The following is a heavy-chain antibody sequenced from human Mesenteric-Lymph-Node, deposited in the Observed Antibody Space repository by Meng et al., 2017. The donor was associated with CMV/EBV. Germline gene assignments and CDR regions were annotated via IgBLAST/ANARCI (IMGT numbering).Heavy chain of an antibody. CDR2: IKDDGSEK. CDR3: ARDYYYDSSGYYYDY. CDR1: GFTFSNYW. V-gene: IGHV3-7*01. D-gene: IGHD3-22*01. J-gene: IGHJ4*02. Sequence: GGSLRLSCAASGFTFSNYWMSWVRQAPGKGVEWVANIKDDGSEKIYVDSVKGRFTVSRDNAKNSLYLQMNSLRAEDTAVYYCARDYYYDSSGYYYDYWGQGTLVTVSS.